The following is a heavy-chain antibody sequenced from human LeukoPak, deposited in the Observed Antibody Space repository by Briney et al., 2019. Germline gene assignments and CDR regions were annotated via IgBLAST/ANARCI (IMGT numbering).Heavy chain of an antibody. Sequence: GGSLRPSCAASGFTSDDYAMHWVRQAPGKGLEWVSGISWNSGSIGYADSVKGRFTISRDNAKNSLYLQMNSLRAEDMALYYCAKATTTTSYMDVWGKGTTVTVSS. V-gene: IGHV3-9*02. CDR3: AKATTTTSYMDV. CDR1: GFTSDDYA. D-gene: IGHD1-14*01. CDR2: ISWNSGSI. J-gene: IGHJ6*03.